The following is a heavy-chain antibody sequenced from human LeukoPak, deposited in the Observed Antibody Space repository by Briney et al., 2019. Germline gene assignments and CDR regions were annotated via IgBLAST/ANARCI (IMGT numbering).Heavy chain of an antibody. CDR3: ARELRTFDS. CDR2: IKHNGDEL. V-gene: IGHV3-7*01. J-gene: IGHJ4*02. CDR1: GFTFSIYW. Sequence: GGSLRLSCAASGFTFSIYWMTWVRQAPGKGLEWVANIKHNGDELNYVDSVEDRFTISRDNAKNSLYLHMTDLRAEDTAVYYCARELRTFDSWGQGTLVTVSS. D-gene: IGHD3-16*01.